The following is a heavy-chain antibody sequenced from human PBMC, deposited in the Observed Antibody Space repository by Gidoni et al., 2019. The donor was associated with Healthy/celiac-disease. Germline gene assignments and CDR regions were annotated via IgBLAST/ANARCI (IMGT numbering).Heavy chain of an antibody. Sequence: QVQLQESGPGLVKPSQTLSLTFTVSGGSISSGGYYWSWIRQHPGKGLEWIGYIYYSGSTYYNPSLKSRVTISVDTSKNQFSLKLSSVTAADTAVYYCARDWIQLWLGWFDPWGQGTLVTVSS. V-gene: IGHV4-31*03. D-gene: IGHD5-18*01. J-gene: IGHJ5*02. CDR2: IYYSGST. CDR3: ARDWIQLWLGWFDP. CDR1: GGSISSGGYY.